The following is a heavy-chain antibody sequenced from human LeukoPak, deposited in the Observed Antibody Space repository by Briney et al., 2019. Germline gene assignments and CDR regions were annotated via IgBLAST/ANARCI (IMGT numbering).Heavy chain of an antibody. V-gene: IGHV3-15*01. CDR1: GLTFSDAW. CDR3: TWMATIFTDDY. CDR2: IRNDRIT. J-gene: IGHJ4*02. D-gene: IGHD5-12*01. Sequence: GGSLRLSCVLSGLTFSDAWMSWVRQAPGKGLERVGRIRNDRITDYAAPVQGRFSISRDNSKNTFYLQMNSLRTEDTGMYFCTWMATIFTDDYWGQGTLVTVSS.